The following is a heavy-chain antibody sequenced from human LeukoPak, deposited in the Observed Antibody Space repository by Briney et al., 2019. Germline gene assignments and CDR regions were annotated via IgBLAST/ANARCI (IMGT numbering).Heavy chain of an antibody. CDR2: IWYDGSNK. V-gene: IGHV3-33*01. Sequence: EGSLRLSCAASGFTFSSYGMHWVRQAPGKGLEWVAVIWYDGSNKYYADSVKGRFTISRDNSKNTLYLQMNSLRAEDTAVYYCARDLPYCSGGSCYSWVAFDIWGQGTMVTVSS. CDR1: GFTFSSYG. CDR3: ARDLPYCSGGSCYSWVAFDI. J-gene: IGHJ3*02. D-gene: IGHD2-15*01.